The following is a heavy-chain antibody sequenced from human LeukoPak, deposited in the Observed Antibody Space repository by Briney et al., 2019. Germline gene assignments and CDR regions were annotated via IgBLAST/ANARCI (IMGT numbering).Heavy chain of an antibody. Sequence: PGGSLRLSCAASAFTFSTYGMHWVRQAPGKGLEWVSFTRYDGSQKYCADSVKGRSIISRDNSKNTLSLQMNSLKAEDTAVYYCAKSSGGNWGYSDYWGQGTLVTVSS. CDR1: AFTFSTYG. CDR2: TRYDGSQK. D-gene: IGHD4-23*01. CDR3: AKSSGGNWGYSDY. V-gene: IGHV3-30*02. J-gene: IGHJ4*02.